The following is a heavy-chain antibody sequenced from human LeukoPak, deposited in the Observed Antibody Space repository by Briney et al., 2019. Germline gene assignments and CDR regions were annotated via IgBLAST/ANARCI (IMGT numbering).Heavy chain of an antibody. D-gene: IGHD3-10*01. CDR3: ARGFYGAGSHFDY. CDR1: GGSISSGDFP. J-gene: IGHJ4*02. Sequence: TLSLTCAVSGGSISSGDFPWSWIRQPPGKGLEWIGYIFHTGHTSYNPSLKSRVTISVDMSKNQLSLRLTSVTAADTAVYYCARGFYGAGSHFDYWGQGALVTVSS. CDR2: IFHTGHT. V-gene: IGHV4-30-2*01.